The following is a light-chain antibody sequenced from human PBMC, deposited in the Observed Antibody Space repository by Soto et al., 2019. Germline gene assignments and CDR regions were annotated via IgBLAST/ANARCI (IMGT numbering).Light chain of an antibody. Sequence: QSALTQPPSVSGSPGQSVTISCTGTSSDVGLYNRVSWYQQPPGTAHKLMIYEVTNRPSAVPDRFSGSKSGNTASLTISGLQAEDEADYYCSSFTSSATEVFGGGTKLTVL. CDR3: SSFTSSATEV. J-gene: IGLJ2*01. CDR2: EVT. V-gene: IGLV2-18*02. CDR1: SSDVGLYNR.